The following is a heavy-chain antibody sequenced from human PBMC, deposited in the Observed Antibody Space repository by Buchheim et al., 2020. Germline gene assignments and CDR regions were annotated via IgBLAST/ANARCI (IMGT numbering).Heavy chain of an antibody. V-gene: IGHV3-23*04. Sequence: EVQLVESGGGLVQPGGSLRLSCAASGFTFSSYAMSWVRQAPGQGLEWVSAISGSGGSTYYADSVQGRFTIPSDNSKNTLYLQMNSLRAEDTAVYYCAKAVVYCSGGSCYGGSDYYYYYGMDVWAKGP. J-gene: IGHJ6*02. CDR2: ISGSGGST. CDR3: AKAVVYCSGGSCYGGSDYYYYYGMDV. D-gene: IGHD2-15*01. CDR1: GFTFSSYA.